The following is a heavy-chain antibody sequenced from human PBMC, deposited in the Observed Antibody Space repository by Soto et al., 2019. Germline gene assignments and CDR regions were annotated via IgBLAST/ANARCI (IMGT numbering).Heavy chain of an antibody. Sequence: SETLSLTCTVSGGSISSYYWSWIRQPPGKGLEWIGYIYYSGSTNYNPSLKSRVTISVDTSKNQFSLKLSSVTAADTAVYYCASAKSGYCSGGSCYSVGWFDPWGQGTLVTVSS. V-gene: IGHV4-59*08. D-gene: IGHD2-15*01. CDR3: ASAKSGYCSGGSCYSVGWFDP. J-gene: IGHJ5*02. CDR1: GGSISSYY. CDR2: IYYSGST.